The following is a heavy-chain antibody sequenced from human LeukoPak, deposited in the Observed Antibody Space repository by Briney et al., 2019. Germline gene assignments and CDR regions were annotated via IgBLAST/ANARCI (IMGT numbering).Heavy chain of an antibody. D-gene: IGHD2-2*01. J-gene: IGHJ6*02. V-gene: IGHV4-34*01. Sequence: SETLSLTCTVSGGSISSYYWSWIRQPPGKGLEWIGEINHSGSTNYNPSLKSRVTISVDTSKNQFSLKLSSVTAADTAVYYCARGRNIVVVPAAEDPYYYGMDVWGQGTTVTVSS. CDR2: INHSGST. CDR3: ARGRNIVVVPAAEDPYYYGMDV. CDR1: GGSISSYY.